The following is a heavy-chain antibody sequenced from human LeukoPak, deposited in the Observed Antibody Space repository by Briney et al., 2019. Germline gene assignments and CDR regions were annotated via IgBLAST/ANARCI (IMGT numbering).Heavy chain of an antibody. D-gene: IGHD2-15*01. J-gene: IGHJ6*02. CDR2: IYHSGKT. V-gene: IGHV4-38-2*02. CDR3: VRDGSSRAGGYDYYYGMDV. Sequence: SETLSLTCTVSGYSISSGFYWAWIRQPPGKGLDWIGAIYHSGKTYYNPSLGTRVTMSVDTSSNKFSLRLSSVTAADTAVYYCVRDGSSRAGGYDYYYGMDVWGQGTTVTVSS. CDR1: GYSISSGFY.